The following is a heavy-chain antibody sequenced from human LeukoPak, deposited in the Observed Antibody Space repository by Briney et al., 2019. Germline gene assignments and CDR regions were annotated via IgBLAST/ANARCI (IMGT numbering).Heavy chain of an antibody. D-gene: IGHD1-14*01. CDR3: ARHRKATLGGAKYYFDY. CDR2: IYRSGST. J-gene: IGHJ4*02. Sequence: SETLSLTCTVSGGSISSSSYYWGWIRQPPGKGLEWIGRIYRSGSTYYNPSLQSRVTISVDTSKNQFSLKLSSVTAADTAVYYCARHRKATLGGAKYYFDYWGQGTLVTVSS. CDR1: GGSISSSSYY. V-gene: IGHV4-39*01.